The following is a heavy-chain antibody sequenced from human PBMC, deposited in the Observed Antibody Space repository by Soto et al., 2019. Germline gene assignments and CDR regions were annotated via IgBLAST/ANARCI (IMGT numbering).Heavy chain of an antibody. Sequence: SETLSLTCTVSGGSMSSYYWTWIRQPPGKGLEWIGYIYYSGTTNYDPSLKSRVAISVDTSKNQFSLNLSSVTAADTAVYYCASFSSPGVSWYFDLWGRGTLVTVSS. CDR2: IYYSGTT. CDR1: GGSMSSYY. J-gene: IGHJ2*01. V-gene: IGHV4-59*01. D-gene: IGHD3-10*01. CDR3: ASFSSPGVSWYFDL.